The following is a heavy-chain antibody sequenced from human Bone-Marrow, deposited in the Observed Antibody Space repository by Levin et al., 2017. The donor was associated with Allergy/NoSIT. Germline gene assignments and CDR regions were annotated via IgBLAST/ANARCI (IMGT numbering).Heavy chain of an antibody. Sequence: VASVKVSCKTSGGTISSLAISWVRQAPGQGLEWMAGITPIYATIKYAQKFQGRLTITADDSTNTVYMELSSLTSEDTAVYFCARPSGSYSTGGYFDPWGQGTLVTVSS. D-gene: IGHD1-26*01. J-gene: IGHJ4*02. CDR3: ARPSGSYSTGGYFDP. CDR1: GGTISSLA. V-gene: IGHV1-69*13. CDR2: ITPIYATI.